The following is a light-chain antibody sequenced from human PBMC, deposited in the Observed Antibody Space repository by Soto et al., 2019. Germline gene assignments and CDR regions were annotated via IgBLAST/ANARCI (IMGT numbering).Light chain of an antibody. CDR2: EIN. CDR3: SSFAGSNNFPYV. J-gene: IGLJ1*01. V-gene: IGLV2-8*01. Sequence: HSVLTQPPSASGSPGQSVTISCTGTSSDVGAYDYVSWYQQHPGKAPKLMIYEINKRPSGVPDRFSGSKSGDTASLTVSGLQAEDEADYYCSSFAGSNNFPYVFGTGTKSPS. CDR1: SSDVGAYDY.